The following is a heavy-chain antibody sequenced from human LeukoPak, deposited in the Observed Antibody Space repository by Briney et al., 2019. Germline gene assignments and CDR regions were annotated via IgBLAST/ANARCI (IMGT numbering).Heavy chain of an antibody. CDR1: GFTFSGYG. Sequence: GGSLRLSCAASGFTFSGYGMHWVRQAPGKGLEWVALMSYDGSKKYYADSVEGRFTISRDNSKNTLYLQMNSLRVEDTAVYYCAKGAGRSTYYYDYWGQGTLVTVSS. CDR2: MSYDGSKK. V-gene: IGHV3-30*18. CDR3: AKGAGRSTYYYDY. D-gene: IGHD3-10*01. J-gene: IGHJ4*02.